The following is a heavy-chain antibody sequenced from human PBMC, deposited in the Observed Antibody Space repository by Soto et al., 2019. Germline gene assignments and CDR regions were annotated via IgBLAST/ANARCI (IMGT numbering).Heavy chain of an antibody. D-gene: IGHD4-17*01. Sequence: GASVKVSCKTSGYTFSNYGITWVRQAPGQPLEWLGWISLYSDTRYSPSFQGQVTISADRSISTAYLQWSSLKPSDTAMYYCARQGNGAEGFDYWGQGTLVTVSS. V-gene: IGHV5-51*01. CDR3: ARQGNGAEGFDY. J-gene: IGHJ4*02. CDR2: ISLYSDT. CDR1: GYTFSNYG.